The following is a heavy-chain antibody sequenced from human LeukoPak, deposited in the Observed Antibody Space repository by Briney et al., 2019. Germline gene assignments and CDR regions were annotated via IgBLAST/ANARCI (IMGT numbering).Heavy chain of an antibody. CDR1: GGSISGYS. D-gene: IGHD6-6*01. CDR2: MFYSGST. CDR3: ARDAGSSVGKYFQY. Sequence: PSETLSLTCTVSGGSISGYSWSWIRQPPGKGLEWIGYMFYSGSTKYNPSLKSRVTISLDASKNQFSLKLYSVTTEDTALYYCARDAGSSVGKYFQYWGQGTLVPVSS. J-gene: IGHJ1*01. V-gene: IGHV4-59*01.